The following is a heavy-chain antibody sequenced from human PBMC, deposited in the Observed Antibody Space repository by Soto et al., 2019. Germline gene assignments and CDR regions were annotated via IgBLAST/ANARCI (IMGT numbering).Heavy chain of an antibody. CDR1: GGSISSSNW. V-gene: IGHV4-4*02. J-gene: IGHJ6*02. Sequence: PSETLSLTCAVSGGSISSSNWWSWVRQPPGKGLEWIGEIYHSGSTNYNPSLKSRVTISVDKSKNQFSLRLSSVTAADTAVYYCAGVGLPANYYYYGMDVWGQGTTVTVSS. D-gene: IGHD1-26*01. CDR2: IYHSGST. CDR3: AGVGLPANYYYYGMDV.